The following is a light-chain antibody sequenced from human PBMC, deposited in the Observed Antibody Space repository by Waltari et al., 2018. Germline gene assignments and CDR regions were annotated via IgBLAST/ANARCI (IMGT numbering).Light chain of an antibody. CDR1: SSDVGGYNY. V-gene: IGLV2-14*01. J-gene: IGLJ1*01. Sequence: QSALTQPASVSGSPGQSITISCTGTSSDVGGYNYVSWYQQHPGKAPKRMIYEVSNRPSGVSYRSSGSKSGNTASLTISGLQAEDEADYYCSSYTSSSHVFGTGTKVTVL. CDR2: EVS. CDR3: SSYTSSSHV.